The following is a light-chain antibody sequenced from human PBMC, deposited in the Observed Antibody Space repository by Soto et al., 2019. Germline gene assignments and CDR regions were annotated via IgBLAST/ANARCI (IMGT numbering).Light chain of an antibody. CDR3: QQYGSSPWT. V-gene: IGKV3-20*01. CDR1: QSVTNNY. J-gene: IGKJ1*01. CDR2: LAS. Sequence: EIVLTQSPGTLSLSPGERATLSCRASQSVTNNYLAWYQQKTGQTPRLIVYLASSRAPGIPDRFSGSGSGTHFTLTIRRVETEYFEVYYCQQYGSSPWTFGQGTKVEIK.